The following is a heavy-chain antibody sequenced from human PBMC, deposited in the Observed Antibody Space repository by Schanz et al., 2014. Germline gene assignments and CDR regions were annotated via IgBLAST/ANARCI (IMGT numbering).Heavy chain of an antibody. V-gene: IGHV3-48*01. CDR3: AREQIMAAAGLVDY. D-gene: IGHD6-13*01. CDR2: IATSSSTR. CDR1: GFAFSSYS. Sequence: QLVGSGGGLIQPGGSLRLSCTASGFAFSSYSMNWVRQVPGKGLEWLSYIATSSSTRHYADSVKGRVTISRDNAKNSLFLQMNSLRVEDTAVYYCAREQIMAAAGLVDYWGHGTLVTVSS. J-gene: IGHJ4*01.